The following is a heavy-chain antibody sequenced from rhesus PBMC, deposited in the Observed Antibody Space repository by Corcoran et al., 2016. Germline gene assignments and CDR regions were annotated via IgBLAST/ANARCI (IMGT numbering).Heavy chain of an antibody. J-gene: IGHJ4*01. Sequence: QVQLQESGPGVVKPSETLSLTCAVSGGSISDSYRWSWIRQPPGKGLEWIGYIYGSSTTTNYNPSLKSRVTISTDTSKNQFSLKLSSVTAADTAVYYCARGTVLVVVATWGQGVLVTVSS. CDR1: GGSISDSYR. CDR3: ARGTVLVVVAT. D-gene: IGHD2-21*01. V-gene: IGHV4S10*01. CDR2: IYGSSTTT.